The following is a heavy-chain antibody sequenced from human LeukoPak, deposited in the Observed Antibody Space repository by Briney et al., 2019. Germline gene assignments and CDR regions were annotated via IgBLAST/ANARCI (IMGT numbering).Heavy chain of an antibody. CDR3: ARAGGSSPHAFDI. V-gene: IGHV3-21*01. CDR2: ISSSSSYI. D-gene: IGHD3-16*01. Sequence: KSGGSLRLSCAASGFTFSSYSMNGVRQAPGKGREWVSSISSSSSYIYYADSVKGRFTISRDNAKNSLYLQMNSLRAEDTAVYYCARAGGSSPHAFDIWGQGTMVTVSS. CDR1: GFTFSSYS. J-gene: IGHJ3*02.